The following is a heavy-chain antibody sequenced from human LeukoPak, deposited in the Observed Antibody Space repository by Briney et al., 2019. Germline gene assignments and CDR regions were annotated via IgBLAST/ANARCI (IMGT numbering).Heavy chain of an antibody. J-gene: IGHJ4*02. D-gene: IGHD3-3*01. V-gene: IGHV4-30-2*01. CDR2: INHSGST. CDR3: ARGNLGDYDFWSGYPLRRGLDY. CDR1: GGSISSGGYY. Sequence: SQTLSLTCTVSGGSISSGGYYWSWNRQPPGKGLECIGEINHSGSTNYNPSLKSRVTISVDTSKNQFSLKLSSVTAADTAVYYCARGNLGDYDFWSGYPLRRGLDYWGQGTLVTVSS.